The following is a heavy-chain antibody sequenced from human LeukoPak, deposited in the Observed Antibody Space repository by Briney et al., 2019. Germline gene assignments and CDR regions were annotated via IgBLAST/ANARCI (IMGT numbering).Heavy chain of an antibody. D-gene: IGHD1-26*01. J-gene: IGHJ4*02. CDR1: GFIFRNYE. CDR3: ARGAQWVLDY. V-gene: IGHV3-48*03. CDR2: ISTSGNDI. Sequence: PGGSLRLSCAASGFIFRNYEINWVRQAPGEGLEWVSYISTSGNDIYYADSVKGRFTISRDNAKNSLYLQLNSLRADDTAVYYCARGAQWVLDYWGQGTLVTASS.